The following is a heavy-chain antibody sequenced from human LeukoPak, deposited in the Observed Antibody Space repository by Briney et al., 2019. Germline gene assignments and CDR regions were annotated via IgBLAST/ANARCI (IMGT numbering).Heavy chain of an antibody. Sequence: GGSLRLSCSASGFTFTKYAMTWVRQAPGKGLEWVSSISGSGGSTYYGDSAQGRFTISRDNAKNSLYLQMNSLRAEDTAVYYCARDLGYSSSWSYYFDYWGQGTLVTVSS. CDR1: GFTFTKYA. D-gene: IGHD6-13*01. CDR3: ARDLGYSSSWSYYFDY. J-gene: IGHJ4*02. V-gene: IGHV3-23*01. CDR2: ISGSGGST.